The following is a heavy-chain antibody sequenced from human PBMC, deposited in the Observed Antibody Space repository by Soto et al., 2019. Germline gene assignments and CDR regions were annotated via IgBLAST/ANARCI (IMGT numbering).Heavy chain of an antibody. Sequence: GGSLRLSSTASGFTLSANWMTWFRQAPGKGLEWVGYITSKRYGGTPRYAASVEGRFTISRDDSTNIAYLQMNSLRSEDTAVYYCSRLGRATRPEQAFDIWGRGTMVTVSS. CDR2: ITSKRYGGTP. J-gene: IGHJ3*02. D-gene: IGHD5-12*01. CDR3: SRLGRATRPEQAFDI. V-gene: IGHV3-49*03. CDR1: GFTLSANW.